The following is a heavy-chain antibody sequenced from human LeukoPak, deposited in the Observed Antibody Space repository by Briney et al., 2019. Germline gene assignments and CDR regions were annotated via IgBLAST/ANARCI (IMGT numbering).Heavy chain of an antibody. J-gene: IGHJ4*02. Sequence: GRSLRLSCAASGFTFSSYGMHWVRQAPGKGLEWVAVIWYDGSNKYYADSVKGRFTISRDNSKNTLYLQMNSLRAEDTAVYYCARDNRAYGDELNYWGQGTLVTVSS. V-gene: IGHV3-33*01. D-gene: IGHD4-17*01. CDR3: ARDNRAYGDELNY. CDR2: IWYDGSNK. CDR1: GFTFSSYG.